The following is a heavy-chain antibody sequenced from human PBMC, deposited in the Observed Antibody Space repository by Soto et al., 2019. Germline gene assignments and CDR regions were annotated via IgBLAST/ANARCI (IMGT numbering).Heavy chain of an antibody. J-gene: IGHJ6*02. CDR2: IDPSDSYT. V-gene: IGHV5-10-1*01. Sequence: PGESLKISCKGSGYSFTSYWIGWVRQMPGKGLEWMGRIDPSDSYTNYSPSFQGHVTISADKSISTAYLQWSSLKASDTAMYYCARDTSSSWHYYGMDVWGQGTTVTVSS. CDR1: GYSFTSYW. D-gene: IGHD6-13*01. CDR3: ARDTSSSWHYYGMDV.